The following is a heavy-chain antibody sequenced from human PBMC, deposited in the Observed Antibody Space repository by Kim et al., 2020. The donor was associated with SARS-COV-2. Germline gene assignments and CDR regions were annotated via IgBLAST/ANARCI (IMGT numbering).Heavy chain of an antibody. D-gene: IGHD2-21*02. Sequence: SETLSLTCSGSGGTISSTTDYWGWIRQPPGKGLEWIGSIYYSGNAYYNPSLESRVTISVDTSKNQFSLKVSSVTAADTAVYYCARHSGDWQGYYYYGMDV. CDR1: GGTISSTTDY. CDR2: IYYSGNA. J-gene: IGHJ6*01. V-gene: IGHV4-39*01. CDR3: ARHSGDWQGYYYYGMDV.